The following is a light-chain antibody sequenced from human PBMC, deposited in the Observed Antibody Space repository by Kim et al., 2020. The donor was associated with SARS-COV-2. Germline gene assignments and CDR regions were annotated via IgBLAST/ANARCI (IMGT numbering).Light chain of an antibody. J-gene: IGKJ1*01. CDR2: CAS. V-gene: IGKV1-39*01. CDR1: QSVYTY. Sequence: SASVGDNITITCRASQSVYTYLSWYQQKPGTAPRLLIYCASRLQSDVPSRFSGGGSETDFTLTISSLQLEDFAHYYCEQTYSTPTFGQGTKVDIK. CDR3: EQTYSTPT.